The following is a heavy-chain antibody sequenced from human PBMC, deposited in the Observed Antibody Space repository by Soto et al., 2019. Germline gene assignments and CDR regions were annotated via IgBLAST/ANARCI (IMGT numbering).Heavy chain of an antibody. Sequence: PGESLKISCKGSGYSFTSYWIGWVRQMPGKGLEWMGIIYPGGSDTRYSPSFQGQVTISADKSISTAYLQWSSLKASDTAVYYCARLPGYCSSTRCYADAFDIWGQGTMVTVSS. V-gene: IGHV5-51*01. CDR3: ARLPGYCSSTRCYADAFDI. D-gene: IGHD2-2*01. CDR2: IYPGGSDT. J-gene: IGHJ3*02. CDR1: GYSFTSYW.